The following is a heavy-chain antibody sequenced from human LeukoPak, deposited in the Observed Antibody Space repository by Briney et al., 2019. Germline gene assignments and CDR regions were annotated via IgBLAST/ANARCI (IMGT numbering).Heavy chain of an antibody. Sequence: ASVKVSCKASGYTFTGYYMHWVRQAPGQGLEWMGWINPNSGGTNYAQKFQGRVTMTRDTSISTAYMELSRLRSDDTAVHYCARRIQLWLRNWFDPWGQGTLVTVSS. CDR1: GYTFTGYY. CDR3: ARRIQLWLRNWFDP. D-gene: IGHD5-18*01. V-gene: IGHV1-2*02. CDR2: INPNSGGT. J-gene: IGHJ5*02.